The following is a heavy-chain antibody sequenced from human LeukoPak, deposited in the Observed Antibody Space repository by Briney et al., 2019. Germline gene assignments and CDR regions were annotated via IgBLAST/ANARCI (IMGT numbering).Heavy chain of an antibody. D-gene: IGHD1-7*01. Sequence: GGSLRLSCAASGFTVSSSYMNWVRQAPGKGLEWVSVIYSGGGTYYADSVKGRFTISRDNSKNTLYLQMNSLRAEDTAVYYCARDSNFDWFDPWGQGTLVTVSS. V-gene: IGHV3-66*01. CDR3: ARDSNFDWFDP. CDR2: IYSGGGT. CDR1: GFTVSSSY. J-gene: IGHJ5*02.